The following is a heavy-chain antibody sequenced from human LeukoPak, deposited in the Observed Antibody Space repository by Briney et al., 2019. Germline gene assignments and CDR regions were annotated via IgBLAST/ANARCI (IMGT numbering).Heavy chain of an antibody. D-gene: IGHD3-9*01. CDR3: ARDQPNYDILTGYYPFDY. V-gene: IGHV3-21*01. Sequence: GGSLRLSRAASGFTFSSYSMNWVRQAPGKGLEWVSSISSSSSYIYYADSVKGRLTISRDNAKNSLYLQMNSLRAEDTAVYYCARDQPNYDILTGYYPFDYWGQGTLVTVSS. CDR2: ISSSSSYI. CDR1: GFTFSSYS. J-gene: IGHJ4*02.